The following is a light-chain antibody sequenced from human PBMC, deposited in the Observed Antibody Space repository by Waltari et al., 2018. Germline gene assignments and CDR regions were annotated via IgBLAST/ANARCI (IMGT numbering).Light chain of an antibody. CDR2: WAS. CDR3: QQYYTSPLT. V-gene: IGKV4-1*01. J-gene: IGKJ4*01. CDR1: QSLLSSPNNKHY. Sequence: IVMTQSPDSLGVSLGERATINCRSSQSLLSSPNNKHYLAWYQQKPGQPPRLLMYWASLRESGVPERFSGSGSATDFTLTISSLQAEDVAVYYCQQYYTSPLTFGGGTKVEIK.